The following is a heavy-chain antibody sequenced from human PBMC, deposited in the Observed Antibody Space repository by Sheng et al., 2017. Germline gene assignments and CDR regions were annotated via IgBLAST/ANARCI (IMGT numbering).Heavy chain of an antibody. V-gene: IGHV3-23*01. CDR2: IGGRGGDT. CDR1: GFAFSNYA. Sequence: EVQILGSGGGLVQPGGSLRLSCAASGFAFSNYAMSWVRQTPGKGLEWVSAIGGRGGDTFYADSVKGRFTISRDNAQNTLSLEMNSLRAEDTAVYYCVRRWDCGGTCHDRHFDLWGQGTLVTVSS. J-gene: IGHJ4*02. CDR3: VRRWDCGGTCHDRHFDL. D-gene: IGHD2-21*01.